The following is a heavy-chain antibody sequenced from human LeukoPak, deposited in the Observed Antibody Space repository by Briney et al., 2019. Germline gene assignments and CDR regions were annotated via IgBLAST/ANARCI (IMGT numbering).Heavy chain of an antibody. CDR3: AKDPQNYDILTGYYKDWFDP. Sequence: GGSLRLSCAASGFTFSSYAMSWVRQAPGKGLEWVSAISGSGGSTYYADSVKGRFTISRDNSKNTLYLQMNSLRAEDTVVYYCAKDPQNYDILTGYYKDWFDPWGQGTLVTVSS. J-gene: IGHJ5*02. D-gene: IGHD3-9*01. V-gene: IGHV3-23*01. CDR2: ISGSGGST. CDR1: GFTFSSYA.